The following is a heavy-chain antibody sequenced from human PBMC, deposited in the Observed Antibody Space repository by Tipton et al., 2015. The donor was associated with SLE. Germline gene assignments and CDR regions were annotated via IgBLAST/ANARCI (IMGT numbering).Heavy chain of an antibody. Sequence: SLRLSCAASGFTFSSHAMSWVRQAPGKGMGWVSAISGSGGSTYYEDSVKGLFTISRDNSKNTLYLQMNSLRAEDTAVYYCAKGEVGATSFDYWGQGTLVTVSS. V-gene: IGHV3-23*01. CDR1: GFTFSSHA. D-gene: IGHD1-26*01. CDR2: ISGSGGST. CDR3: AKGEVGATSFDY. J-gene: IGHJ4*02.